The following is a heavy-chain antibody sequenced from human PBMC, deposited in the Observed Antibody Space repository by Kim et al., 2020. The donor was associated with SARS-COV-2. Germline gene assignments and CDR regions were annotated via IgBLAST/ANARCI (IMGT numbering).Heavy chain of an antibody. V-gene: IGHV3-33*05. J-gene: IGHJ6*02. D-gene: IGHD3-10*01. Sequence: GGSLRLSCAASGFTFSSYGMHWVRQAPGKGLEWVAVISNDGSNKYYADSVKGRFTISRDNSKNTLYLQMNSLRAEDTAVYYCARDVRGLWFGKSYTYGMDVWGQGTTVTVSS. CDR3: ARDVRGLWFGKSYTYGMDV. CDR2: ISNDGSNK. CDR1: GFTFSSYG.